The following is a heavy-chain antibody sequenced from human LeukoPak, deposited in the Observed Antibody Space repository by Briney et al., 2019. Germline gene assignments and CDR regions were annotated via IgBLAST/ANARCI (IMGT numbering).Heavy chain of an antibody. D-gene: IGHD6-13*01. V-gene: IGHV4-31*03. CDR2: IHYTGRT. Sequence: SETLSLTCTVSGGSISSGSYYWTWIRQHPGTGLEWIGFIHYTGRTYYHPSVRSRVAMSVDTSTNRFSLNLSSVTAADTAVYFCARRGAAVATGWFGPWGQGTLVTVSS. CDR1: GGSISSGSYY. J-gene: IGHJ5*02. CDR3: ARRGAAVATGWFGP.